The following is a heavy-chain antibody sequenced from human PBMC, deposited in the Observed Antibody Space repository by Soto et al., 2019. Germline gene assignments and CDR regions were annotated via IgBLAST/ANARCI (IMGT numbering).Heavy chain of an antibody. V-gene: IGHV4-34*01. J-gene: IGHJ6*02. CDR2: INHSGST. CDR1: GGSFSGYY. Sequence: SETLSLTCAVYGGSFSGYYWSWIRQPPGKGLEWIGEINHSGSTNYNPSLKSRVTISVDTSKNQFSLKLSSVTAADTAVYYCARGPSIFLGNYYGMDVWGQGTTVTVSS. CDR3: ARGPSIFLGNYYGMDV. D-gene: IGHD3-3*01.